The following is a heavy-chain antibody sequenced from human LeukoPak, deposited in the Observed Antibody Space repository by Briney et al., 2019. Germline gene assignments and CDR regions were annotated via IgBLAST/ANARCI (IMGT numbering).Heavy chain of an antibody. CDR1: GFTFSSYA. CDR2: ISYDGSNK. V-gene: IGHV3-30-3*01. J-gene: IGHJ4*02. CDR3: AKEGGIVVAGGRDY. D-gene: IGHD6-19*01. Sequence: PGGSLRLSCAASGFTFSSYAMHWVRQAPGKGLEWVAVISYDGSNKYYADSVKGRFTISRDNSKNTLYLQMNSLRADDTAVYYCAKEGGIVVAGGRDYWGQGTLVTVSS.